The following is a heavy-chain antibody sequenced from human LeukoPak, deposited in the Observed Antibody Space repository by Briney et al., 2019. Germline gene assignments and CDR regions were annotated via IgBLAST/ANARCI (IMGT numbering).Heavy chain of an antibody. CDR2: ISRSGDTI. CDR3: ARDYASDY. J-gene: IGHJ4*02. Sequence: PGGSLRLSCAASGFTFSRYEMNWVPQDPGKGLEWVSYISRSGDTIYFADSVKGRFTISRDNAKNSLYLQMSSLRAEDTVVYYCARDYASDYWGQGTLVTVSS. D-gene: IGHD3-10*01. CDR1: GFTFSRYE. V-gene: IGHV3-48*03.